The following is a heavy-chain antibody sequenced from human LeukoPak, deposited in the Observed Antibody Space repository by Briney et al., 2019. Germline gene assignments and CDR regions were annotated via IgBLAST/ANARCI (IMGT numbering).Heavy chain of an antibody. Sequence: GGSLRFSCAASGFTFSSYSMNWVRQAPGKGLEWVSSISSSSSYIYYADSVKGRFTISRDNAKNSLYLQMNSLRAEDTAVYYCARDIPYGSGSLYDYWGQGTLVTVSS. CDR3: ARDIPYGSGSLYDY. CDR2: ISSSSSYI. D-gene: IGHD3-10*01. CDR1: GFTFSSYS. J-gene: IGHJ4*02. V-gene: IGHV3-21*01.